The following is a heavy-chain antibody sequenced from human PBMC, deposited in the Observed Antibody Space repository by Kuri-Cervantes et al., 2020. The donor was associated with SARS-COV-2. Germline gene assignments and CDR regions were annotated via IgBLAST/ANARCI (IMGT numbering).Heavy chain of an antibody. J-gene: IGHJ6*02. CDR1: GGSFSGYY. D-gene: IGHD3-22*01. V-gene: IGHV4-34*01. CDR3: ARGTSYDSSGFYYYYGMDV. Sequence: SETLSLTCAVYGGSFSGYYWSWIRQPPGKGLEWIGEINHSGSANYNPSLKSRVTISVDTSKNQFSLKLSSVTAADTAVYYCARGTSYDSSGFYYYYGMDVWGQGTTVTVSS. CDR2: INHSGSA.